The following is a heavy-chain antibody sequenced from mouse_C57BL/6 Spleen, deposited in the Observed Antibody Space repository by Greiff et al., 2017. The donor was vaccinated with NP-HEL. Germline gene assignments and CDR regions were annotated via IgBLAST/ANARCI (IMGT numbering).Heavy chain of an antibody. V-gene: IGHV1-82*01. CDR2: IYPGDGDT. CDR1: GYAFSSSW. D-gene: IGHD1-1*01. J-gene: IGHJ4*01. CDR3: ARRGSFAMDY. Sequence: QVQLQQSGPELVKPGASVKISCKASGYAFSSSWMNWVKQRPGKGLEWIGRIYPGDGDTNYNGKFKGKATLTADKSSSTAYMQLSSLTSEDSAVYFCARRGSFAMDYWGQGTSVTVSS.